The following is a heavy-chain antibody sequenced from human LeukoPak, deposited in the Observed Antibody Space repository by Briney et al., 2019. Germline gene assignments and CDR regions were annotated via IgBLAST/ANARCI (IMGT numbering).Heavy chain of an antibody. V-gene: IGHV3-7*01. CDR3: ARYYDGTAYQDSFDY. D-gene: IGHD3-22*01. CDR1: GFTFSSYW. CDR2: IKPDGSEK. J-gene: IGHJ4*02. Sequence: GGSLRLSCAASGFTFSSYWMSWVRQAPGKGLEWVANIKPDGSEKYYVDSVEGRFTISRDNAKNSLYLQMNSLRAEDTAVYYCARYYDGTAYQDSFDYWGQGTLVTVSS.